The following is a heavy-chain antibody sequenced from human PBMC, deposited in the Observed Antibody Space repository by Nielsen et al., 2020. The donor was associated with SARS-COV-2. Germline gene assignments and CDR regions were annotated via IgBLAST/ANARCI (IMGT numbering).Heavy chain of an antibody. Sequence: SLKISCAASGFTFDDYAMHWVRQAPGKGLEWVSGISWNSGSIGYADSVKGRFTISRDNAKNSLYLQMNSLRAEDTALYYCAKDDSSGYDYNYGMDVWGQGTTVTVSS. CDR3: AKDDSSGYDYNYGMDV. D-gene: IGHD3-22*01. CDR2: ISWNSGSI. CDR1: GFTFDDYA. V-gene: IGHV3-9*01. J-gene: IGHJ6*02.